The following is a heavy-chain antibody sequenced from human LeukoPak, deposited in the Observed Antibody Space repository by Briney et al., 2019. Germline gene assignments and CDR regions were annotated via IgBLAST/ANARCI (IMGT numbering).Heavy chain of an antibody. Sequence: SETLSLTCTVSGGSISRCSYYWGWIRQPPGKGLEWIGSIYYSGSTYYDPSLKSRVTISVDTSKNQFSLKLSSVTAADTAVYYCARMGPRIAVAVPFDYWGQGTLVTVSS. D-gene: IGHD6-19*01. V-gene: IGHV4-39*01. CDR3: ARMGPRIAVAVPFDY. CDR1: GGSISRCSYY. J-gene: IGHJ4*02. CDR2: IYYSGST.